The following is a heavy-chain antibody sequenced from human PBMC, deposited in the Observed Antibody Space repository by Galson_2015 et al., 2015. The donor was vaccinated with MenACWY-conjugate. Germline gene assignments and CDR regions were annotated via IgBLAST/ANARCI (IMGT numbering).Heavy chain of an antibody. CDR3: ARAGYIITPYYCFGMDV. V-gene: IGHV1-46*04. CDR2: MNPSGDST. Sequence: SVKVSCKASGYTFTTYYIHWVRQAPGQGLEWMGIMNPSGDSTTYAQKLRGRVTMTRDPSTSTVSMEVSSLRSEDTAVYYCARAGYIITPYYCFGMDVWGQGTTVTVSS. D-gene: IGHD2-2*02. J-gene: IGHJ6*02. CDR1: GYTFTTYY.